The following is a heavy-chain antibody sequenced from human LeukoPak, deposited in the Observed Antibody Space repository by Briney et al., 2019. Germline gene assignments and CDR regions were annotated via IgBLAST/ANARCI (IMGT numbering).Heavy chain of an antibody. CDR3: ATSGSGYYTYYFDY. J-gene: IGHJ4*02. CDR2: FDPEDGET. CDR1: GYTLTELS. Sequence: ASVKVSCKVSGYTLTELSMHWVRQAPGKGLEWMGGFDPEDGETIYAQKFQGRVTMTEDTSTATAYMELSSVRSDDTAVYYCATSGSGYYTYYFDYWGQGTLVTVS. V-gene: IGHV1-24*01. D-gene: IGHD3-22*01.